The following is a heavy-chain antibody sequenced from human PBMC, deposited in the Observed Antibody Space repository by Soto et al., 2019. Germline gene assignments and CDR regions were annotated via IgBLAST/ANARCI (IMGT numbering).Heavy chain of an antibody. D-gene: IGHD5-12*01. Sequence: SETLSLTCTVSGGSISSGGYYWSWIRQHPGKGLEWIGYIYYSGSTYYNPSLKSRVTISVDTSKNQFSLKLSSVTAADTAVYYCARGVFEAYSGYDAPSIWGQGTMVTVSS. V-gene: IGHV4-31*03. CDR3: ARGVFEAYSGYDAPSI. CDR2: IYYSGST. J-gene: IGHJ3*02. CDR1: GGSISSGGYY.